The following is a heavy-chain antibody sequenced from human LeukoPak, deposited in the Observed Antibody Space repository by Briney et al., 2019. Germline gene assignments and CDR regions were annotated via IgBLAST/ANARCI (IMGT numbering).Heavy chain of an antibody. V-gene: IGHV3-23*01. CDR1: GFTFSSYA. CDR3: ARVIVSVGRYCFDY. CDR2: ISGSGGNT. J-gene: IGHJ4*02. D-gene: IGHD2/OR15-2a*01. Sequence: PGGSLRLSCAASGFTFSSYAMSWVRQAPGKGLEWVSAISGSGGNTYYADSVKGRFTISRDNSKNTLYLQMNSLRAEDTAVYYCARVIVSVGRYCFDYWGQGTLVTVSS.